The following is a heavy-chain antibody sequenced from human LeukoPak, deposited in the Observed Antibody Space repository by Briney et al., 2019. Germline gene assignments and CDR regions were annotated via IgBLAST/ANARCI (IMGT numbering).Heavy chain of an antibody. CDR2: ISYDGSNK. CDR3: ARDVNLAY. J-gene: IGHJ4*02. CDR1: GFTFSSYG. Sequence: PRRSLRLSCAASGFTFSSYGMHWVRQAPGKGLEWVAVISYDGSNKYYADSVKGRFTISRDNSKNTLYLQMDSLRAEDTAVYYCARDVNLAYWGQGTLVTVSS. V-gene: IGHV3-30*03.